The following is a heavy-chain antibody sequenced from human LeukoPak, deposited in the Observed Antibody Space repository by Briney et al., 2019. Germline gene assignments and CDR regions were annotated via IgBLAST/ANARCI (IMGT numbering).Heavy chain of an antibody. V-gene: IGHV3-30-3*01. Sequence: GGSLRLSCAASGFTFSSYAMHWVRQAPGKGLEWVAVISYDGSNKYYADSVKGRFTISRDNSKNTLYLQMNSLRAEDTAVYYCARATSYDFWSGQYFDYWGQGTLVTVSS. J-gene: IGHJ4*02. CDR2: ISYDGSNK. D-gene: IGHD3-3*01. CDR3: ARATSYDFWSGQYFDY. CDR1: GFTFSSYA.